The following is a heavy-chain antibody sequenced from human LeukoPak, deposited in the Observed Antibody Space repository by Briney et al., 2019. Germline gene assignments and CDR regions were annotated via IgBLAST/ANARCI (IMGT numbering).Heavy chain of an antibody. J-gene: IGHJ4*02. D-gene: IGHD3-22*01. Sequence: ASVKVSCKASGYTFTSYAMNWVRQAPGQGLEWMGWINTNTGNPTYAQGFTGRFVFSLDTSVSTAYLQISNLKAEDTAVYYCARFSHYYDSSDSDYWGQGTLVTVSS. V-gene: IGHV7-4-1*02. CDR2: INTNTGNP. CDR3: ARFSHYYDSSDSDY. CDR1: GYTFTSYA.